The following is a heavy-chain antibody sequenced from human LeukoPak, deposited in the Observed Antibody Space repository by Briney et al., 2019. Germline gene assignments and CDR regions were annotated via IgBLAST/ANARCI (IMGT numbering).Heavy chain of an antibody. Sequence: PGRSLRLSCAASGFTFSSYAMHWVRQAPGKGLEWVAVISYDGSNKYYADSVKGRFTISRDNSTNTLYLQMNSLRAEDTAVYYCARGPLGWSDYWGQGTLVTVSS. D-gene: IGHD1-26*01. CDR2: ISYDGSNK. CDR1: GFTFSSYA. J-gene: IGHJ4*02. V-gene: IGHV3-30-3*01. CDR3: ARGPLGWSDY.